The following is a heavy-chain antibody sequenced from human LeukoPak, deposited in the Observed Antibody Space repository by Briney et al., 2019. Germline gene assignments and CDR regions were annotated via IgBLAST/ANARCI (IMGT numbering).Heavy chain of an antibody. Sequence: SETLSLTCTVSGYSISSGYYWGWIRQPPGKGLEWIGSIYHSGSTYCNPSLKSRVTISVDTSKNQFSLKLSSVTAADTAVYYCARGDAWELLPTFFDYWGQGTLVTVSS. D-gene: IGHD1-26*01. V-gene: IGHV4-38-2*02. CDR2: IYHSGST. CDR1: GYSISSGYY. CDR3: ARGDAWELLPTFFDY. J-gene: IGHJ4*02.